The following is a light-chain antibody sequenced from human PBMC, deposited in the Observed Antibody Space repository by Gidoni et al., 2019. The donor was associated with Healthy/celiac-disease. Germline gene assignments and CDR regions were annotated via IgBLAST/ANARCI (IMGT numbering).Light chain of an antibody. CDR1: HGIISY. CDR2: AAS. J-gene: IGKJ4*01. Sequence: QVTHSPSPLPASVGDRVTLTCRASHGIISYLAWYQQKPGKAPKLLIYAASTLQSVVPSRCSGSGSGTDFTLTISSLQPEDFATYYCQHLNSYPLTFGGGTKVEIK. CDR3: QHLNSYPLT. V-gene: IGKV1-9*01.